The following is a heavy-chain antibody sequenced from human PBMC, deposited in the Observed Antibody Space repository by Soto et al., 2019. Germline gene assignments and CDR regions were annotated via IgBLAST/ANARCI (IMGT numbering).Heavy chain of an antibody. D-gene: IGHD3-10*01. CDR3: ARGGINMVRGVKHLEY. J-gene: IGHJ4*02. Sequence: SETLSLTCTVSGGSISSSSHYWGWIRQPPGKGLEWIGSINHSGSTYYNPSLKSRVTISVDTSKNQFSLKLSSVTAADTAVYYCARGGINMVRGVKHLEYWGQGTLVTVSS. V-gene: IGHV4-39*07. CDR1: GGSISSSSHY. CDR2: INHSGST.